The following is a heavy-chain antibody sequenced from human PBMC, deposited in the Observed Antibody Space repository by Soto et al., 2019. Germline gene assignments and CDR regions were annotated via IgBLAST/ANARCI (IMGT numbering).Heavy chain of an antibody. CDR2: INPNSGGT. V-gene: IGHV1-2*02. J-gene: IGHJ6*02. D-gene: IGHD2-2*02. CDR3: ARDTYCSSTSCYTSDGGHYYGMDV. Sequence: ASVGVSCRASGYTFTGYDMHWVRQAPGQGLEWMGWINPNSGGTNYAQKFQGRVTMTRDTSISTAYMELSRLRSDDTAVYYCARDTYCSSTSCYTSDGGHYYGMDVWGQGTTVTV. CDR1: GYTFTGYD.